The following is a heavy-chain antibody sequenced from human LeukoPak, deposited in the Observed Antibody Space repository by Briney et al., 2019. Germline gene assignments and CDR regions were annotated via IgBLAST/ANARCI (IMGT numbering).Heavy chain of an antibody. CDR3: ARHRTYCGGDCYFDY. CDR1: GGSISSYY. V-gene: IGHV4-4*09. D-gene: IGHD2-21*02. CDR2: IYTSGST. Sequence: PSETLSLTCTVSGGSISSYYWSWIRQPPGKGLEWIGYIYTSGSTNYNPSLKSRVTISVDTSENQFSLKLSSVTAADTAVYYCARHRTYCGGDCYFDYWGQGTLVTASS. J-gene: IGHJ4*02.